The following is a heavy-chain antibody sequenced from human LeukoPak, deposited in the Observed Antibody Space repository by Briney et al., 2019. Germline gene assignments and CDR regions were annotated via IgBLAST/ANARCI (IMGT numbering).Heavy chain of an antibody. V-gene: IGHV3-48*04. Sequence: PGGSLRLSCAASGFTFSSYSMNWVRQAPGKGLEWVSYISSSSSTIYYADSVKGRFTISRDNAKNSLYLQMNSLRAEDTAVYYCARTYYYDSSGYYTAPIDYWGQGTLVTVSS. J-gene: IGHJ4*02. CDR3: ARTYYYDSSGYYTAPIDY. CDR1: GFTFSSYS. D-gene: IGHD3-22*01. CDR2: ISSSSSTI.